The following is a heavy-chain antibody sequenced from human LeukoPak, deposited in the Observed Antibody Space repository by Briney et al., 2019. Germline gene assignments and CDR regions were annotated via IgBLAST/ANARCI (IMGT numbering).Heavy chain of an antibody. J-gene: IGHJ4*02. CDR2: IYYSGST. V-gene: IGHV4-39*01. D-gene: IGHD2-2*01. Sequence: SETLSLTCTVSGGSISSSSYYWGWIRQPPGKGLDWIVSIYYSGSTYYNPSLKSRVTISVDTSKNQFSLKLSSVTAADTAVYYCARQQPGYCSSTSCLNEVDYWGQGTLVTVSS. CDR3: ARQQPGYCSSTSCLNEVDY. CDR1: GGSISSSSYY.